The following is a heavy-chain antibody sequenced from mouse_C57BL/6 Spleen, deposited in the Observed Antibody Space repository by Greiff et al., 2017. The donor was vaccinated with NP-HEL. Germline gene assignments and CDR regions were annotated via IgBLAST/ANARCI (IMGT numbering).Heavy chain of an antibody. D-gene: IGHD2-4*01. CDR2: ISDGGSYT. J-gene: IGHJ3*01. V-gene: IGHV5-4*03. CDR3: ARGGDYPFPY. Sequence: EVMLVESGGGLVKPGGSLKLSCAASGFTFSSYAMSWVRQTPEKRLEWVATISDGGSYTYYPDNVKGRFTISRDNAKNNLYLQMSHLKSEDTAMYYCARGGDYPFPYWGQGTLVTVSA. CDR1: GFTFSSYA.